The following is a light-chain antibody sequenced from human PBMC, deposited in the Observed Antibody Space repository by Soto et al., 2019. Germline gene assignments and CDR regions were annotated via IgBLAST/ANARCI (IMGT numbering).Light chain of an antibody. V-gene: IGKV1-39*01. CDR3: QQSYSTTWT. J-gene: IGKJ1*01. CDR1: QIISSY. CDR2: ASS. Sequence: DIQMTQSPSSLSASAVDRATITFRASQIISSYLNWYQQKPGKAPKVLIYASSNLQGGVPSRFSGSGSGTDFTLTISSLQPEDFATYSCQQSYSTTWTFGQGTKVDI.